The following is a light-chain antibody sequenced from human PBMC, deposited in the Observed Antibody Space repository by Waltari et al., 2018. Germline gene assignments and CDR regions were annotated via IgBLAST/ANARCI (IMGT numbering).Light chain of an antibody. Sequence: SALTQPRSVSGSPGQSVTISCTGTTNDLGSYNYGSWYQPHPGKAPKLIILDVTKRPSGVPDRLSGSKSGNTASLTISGLRAEDEAEYYCCSYAGSYTWVFGGGTKLTVV. CDR3: CSYAGSYTWV. V-gene: IGLV2-11*01. CDR2: DVT. J-gene: IGLJ3*02. CDR1: TNDLGSYNY.